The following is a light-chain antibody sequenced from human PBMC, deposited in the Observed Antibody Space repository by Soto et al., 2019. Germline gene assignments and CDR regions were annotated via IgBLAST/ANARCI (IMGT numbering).Light chain of an antibody. CDR2: TSS. CDR3: QHSYSSPA. Sequence: DIQMTQSPSSLSASVGDRVTITCRASQSISSYLNWYQQKPGEAPKLLIYTSSTLHSGVPSRFSGSGSGTDFTLTISSLQPDDFATYYCQHSYSSPAFGQGTKVEIK. V-gene: IGKV1-39*01. J-gene: IGKJ1*01. CDR1: QSISSY.